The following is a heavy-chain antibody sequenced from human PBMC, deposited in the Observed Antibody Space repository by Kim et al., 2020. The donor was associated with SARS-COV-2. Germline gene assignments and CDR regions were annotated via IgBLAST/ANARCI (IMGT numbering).Heavy chain of an antibody. CDR3: AMTKAAAPNLLAS. CDR1: GFTFSTYW. CDR2: INGDGSST. Sequence: GGSLRLSCAASGFTFSTYWMHWVRQAPGKGLVWVSRINGDGSSTMSADSVKGRFTISRDNTKNALYLQMDTLRAEDTAVYFCAMTKAAAPNLLASWGQGT. V-gene: IGHV3-74*03. D-gene: IGHD6-13*01. J-gene: IGHJ4*02.